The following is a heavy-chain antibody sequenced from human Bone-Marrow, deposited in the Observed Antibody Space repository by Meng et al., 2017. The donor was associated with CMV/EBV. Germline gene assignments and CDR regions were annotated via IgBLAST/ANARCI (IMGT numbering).Heavy chain of an antibody. CDR2: ISSSGSTI. CDR3: ARVGNGGSRPTVGVYYYYGMDV. D-gene: IGHD4-23*01. CDR1: GFTFSSYE. V-gene: IGHV3-48*03. J-gene: IGHJ6*02. Sequence: GGSLRLSCAASGFTFSSYEMNWVRQAPGKGLEWVSYISSSGSTIYYADSVKGRFTIYRDNAKNSLYLQMNSLRAEDTAVYYCARVGNGGSRPTVGVYYYYGMDVWGQGTTVTVSS.